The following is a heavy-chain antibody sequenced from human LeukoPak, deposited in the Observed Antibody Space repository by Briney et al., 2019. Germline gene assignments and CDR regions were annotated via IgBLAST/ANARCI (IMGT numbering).Heavy chain of an antibody. J-gene: IGHJ6*03. Sequence: GASVKVSCKASGGTFGSYAISWVRQAPGQGLEWMGGIIPIFGTANYAQKFQGRVTITTDESTSTAYMELSSLRSEDTAVYYCAVGISTATTFRFPAYYMDVWGKGTTVTVSS. V-gene: IGHV1-69*05. D-gene: IGHD4-17*01. CDR1: GGTFGSYA. CDR2: IIPIFGTA. CDR3: AVGISTATTFRFPAYYMDV.